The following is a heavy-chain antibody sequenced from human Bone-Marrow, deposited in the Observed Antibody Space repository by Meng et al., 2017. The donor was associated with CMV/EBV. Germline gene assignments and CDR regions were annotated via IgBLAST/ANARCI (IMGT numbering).Heavy chain of an antibody. D-gene: IGHD4-17*01. CDR1: GGSFSGYY. Sequence: SQTLSLTCAVSGGSFSGYYWTWIRETPEKGLEWIGEMTLSRISHYNPSLKSRVTISVDMSKHQFSLKLSSVTAADTAVYYCVKGPHKNRCGERSPRACYYGMDVWGQGTTVTVSS. CDR3: VKGPHKNRCGERSPRACYYGMDV. CDR2: MTLSRIS. V-gene: IGHV4-34*01. J-gene: IGHJ6*02.